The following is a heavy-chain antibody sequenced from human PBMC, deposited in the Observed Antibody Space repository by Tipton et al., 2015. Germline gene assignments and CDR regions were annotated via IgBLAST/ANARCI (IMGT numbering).Heavy chain of an antibody. CDR3: ARGFGSAYDF. CDR1: GYSFSKYW. D-gene: IGHD3-10*01. V-gene: IGHV5-51*01. J-gene: IGHJ4*02. CDR2: IFPGDSDT. Sequence: QLVQSGAEVKKAGESLKISCRASGYSFSKYWIVWVRQMPGKGLEWMGIIFPGDSDTRYSPSFQGQVTISVDKSISTAYLQWSSLKASDPAMYYCARGFGSAYDFWGQGTLVSVSS.